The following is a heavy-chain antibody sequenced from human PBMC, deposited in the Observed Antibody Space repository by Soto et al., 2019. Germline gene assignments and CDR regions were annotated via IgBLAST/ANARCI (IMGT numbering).Heavy chain of an antibody. Sequence: QEQLVQSGAEVKKPGSSVKVSCKASGGLFSSYPISWVRQFPGQGLEWMGGIITVFQTAYYTQRFQGRVTITADESTNTAYMELSRLRSEDTAIYYCARGGSGYTWFNEFWGQGTLVTVSS. J-gene: IGHJ4*02. D-gene: IGHD3-22*01. CDR2: IITVFQTA. CDR3: ARGGSGYTWFNEF. V-gene: IGHV1-69*01. CDR1: GGLFSSYP.